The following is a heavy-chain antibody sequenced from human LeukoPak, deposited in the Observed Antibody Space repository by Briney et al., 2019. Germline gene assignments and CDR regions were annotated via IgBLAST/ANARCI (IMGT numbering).Heavy chain of an antibody. CDR1: GGSISSGSYY. CDR3: ARVWKLELHSGWFDP. V-gene: IGHV4-61*02. CDR2: IYTSGST. D-gene: IGHD1-7*01. J-gene: IGHJ5*02. Sequence: PSETLSLTCTVSGGSISSGSYYWSWIRQPAGKGLEWSGRIYTSGSTNYNPSLKSRVTISVDTSKNQFSLKLSSVTAADTAVYYCARVWKLELHSGWFDPWGQGTLVTVSS.